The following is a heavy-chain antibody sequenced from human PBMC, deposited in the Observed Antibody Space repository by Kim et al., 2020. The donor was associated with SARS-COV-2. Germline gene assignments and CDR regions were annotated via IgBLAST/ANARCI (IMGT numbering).Heavy chain of an antibody. CDR1: GFTFRSYA. Sequence: GGSLRLSCAASGFTFRSYAMSWVRQAPGRGLEWVSAISGSGGSTYYADSVKGRFTISRDNSKNTLYLQMNSLRAEDTAVYYCAKDPRNYAHGDAFDIWGQGTLVTVSS. CDR2: ISGSGGST. J-gene: IGHJ3*02. D-gene: IGHD1-7*01. CDR3: AKDPRNYAHGDAFDI. V-gene: IGHV3-23*01.